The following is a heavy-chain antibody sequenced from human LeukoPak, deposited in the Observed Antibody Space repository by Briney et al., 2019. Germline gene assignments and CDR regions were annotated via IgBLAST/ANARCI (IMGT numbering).Heavy chain of an antibody. D-gene: IGHD1-1*01. Sequence: SEALSLTCTVSGGSISSGGYYWSWIRQPPGKGLEWIGYIYHSGSTYYNPSLKSRVTISVDRSKNQFSLKLSSVTAADTAVYYCARAGTYYYYMDVWGKGTTVTVSS. CDR2: IYHSGST. CDR1: GGSISSGGYY. J-gene: IGHJ6*03. CDR3: ARAGTYYYYMDV. V-gene: IGHV4-30-2*01.